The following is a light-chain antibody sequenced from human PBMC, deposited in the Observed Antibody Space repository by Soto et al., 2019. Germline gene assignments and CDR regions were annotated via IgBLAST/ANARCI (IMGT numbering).Light chain of an antibody. V-gene: IGLV2-11*01. J-gene: IGLJ1*01. CDR3: CSYAGSYPFV. CDR1: SSDVGGYNY. CDR2: DAS. Sequence: QSVLTQPRSVSGSPGQSVTISCTGTSSDVGGYNYVSWYQHHPGKAPKLMIYDASKRPSGVPDRFSGSKSGNTASLTISGLQAEDEADYYCCSYAGSYPFVFGTGTKVTVL.